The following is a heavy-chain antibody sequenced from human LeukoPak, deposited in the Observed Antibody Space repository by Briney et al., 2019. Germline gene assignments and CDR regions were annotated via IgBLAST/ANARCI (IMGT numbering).Heavy chain of an antibody. CDR2: IYYSGST. J-gene: IGHJ4*02. D-gene: IGHD6-13*01. CDR3: ASGIAAAGTPFDY. V-gene: IGHV4-59*01. CDR1: GFSISSYY. Sequence: SETLSLTCTVSGFSISSYYWSWLRQPPGKGLEWIGYIYYSGSTNYNPSLKSRVTISVDTSKNQFSLKLSSVTAADTAVYYCASGIAAAGTPFDYWGQGTLVTVSS.